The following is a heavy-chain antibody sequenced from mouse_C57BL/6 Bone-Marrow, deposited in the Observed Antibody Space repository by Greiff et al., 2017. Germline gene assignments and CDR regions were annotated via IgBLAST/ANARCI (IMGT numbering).Heavy chain of an antibody. CDR2: INPGSGGT. J-gene: IGHJ2*01. Sequence: QVQLKQSGAELVRPGTSVKVSCKASGYAFTNYLIEWVKQRPGQGLEWIGVINPGSGGTNYNEKFKGKATLTADKSSSTAYMQLSSLTSEDSAVYFCARGITTVVALDYWGQGTTLTVSS. CDR1: GYAFTNYL. V-gene: IGHV1-54*01. D-gene: IGHD1-1*01. CDR3: ARGITTVVALDY.